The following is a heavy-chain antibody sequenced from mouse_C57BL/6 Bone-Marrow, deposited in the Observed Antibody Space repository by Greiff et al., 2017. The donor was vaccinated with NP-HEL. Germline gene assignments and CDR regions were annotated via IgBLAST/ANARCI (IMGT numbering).Heavy chain of an antibody. J-gene: IGHJ3*01. CDR2: IYPGSGNT. CDR1: GYSFTSYY. V-gene: IGHV1-66*01. Sequence: QVQLKQSGPELVKPGASVKISCKASGYSFTSYYIHWVKQRPGQGLEWIGWIYPGSGNTKYNEKFKGKATLTADTSSSTAYMQLSSLTSEDSAVYYCARWPYDSSLSYWGQGTLVTVSA. CDR3: ARWPYDSSLSY. D-gene: IGHD2-4*01.